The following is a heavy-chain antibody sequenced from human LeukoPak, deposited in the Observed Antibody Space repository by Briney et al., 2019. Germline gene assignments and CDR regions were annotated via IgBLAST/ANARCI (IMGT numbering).Heavy chain of an antibody. CDR3: ARAPSEIGGYYPEYFRH. Sequence: GGSLGLSCAASGFTFSSYWMHWVRQAPGKGLVWVSRIKSDGSTNYAGSVKGRFTISRDNAKNTVSLQMNSLRAEDTGVYYCARAPSEIGGYYPEYFRHWGQGTLVTVSS. CDR2: IKSDGST. V-gene: IGHV3-74*01. CDR1: GFTFSSYW. J-gene: IGHJ1*01. D-gene: IGHD3-22*01.